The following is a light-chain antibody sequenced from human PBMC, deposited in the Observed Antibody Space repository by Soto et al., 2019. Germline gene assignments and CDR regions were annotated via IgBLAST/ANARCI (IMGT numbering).Light chain of an antibody. Sequence: EIVMTQSPATLSVSPGERATLSCRASQSVSSNLAWYQQKPGQAPRLSIYGASTRATGIPARFSGSGSGTEFTLTISSLQSEDFAVYYCQQYNNVYTCGQGTKLEIK. CDR3: QQYNNVYT. CDR2: GAS. V-gene: IGKV3-15*01. CDR1: QSVSSN. J-gene: IGKJ2*01.